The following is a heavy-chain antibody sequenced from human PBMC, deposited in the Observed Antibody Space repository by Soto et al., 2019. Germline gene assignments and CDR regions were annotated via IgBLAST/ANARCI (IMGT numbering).Heavy chain of an antibody. Sequence: SEALSLTCTVSGGSISSYRWSWIRQPAGKGLEWIGRLNTYGNTHYNPSLKSRVTVSVDTSRNQFFLTLRSVTAADSAVYHCGRESGETWDYEASWGQGTQVTVSS. D-gene: IGHD1-7*01. V-gene: IGHV4-4*07. CDR2: LNTYGNT. CDR1: GGSISSYR. CDR3: GRESGETWDYEAS. J-gene: IGHJ5*02.